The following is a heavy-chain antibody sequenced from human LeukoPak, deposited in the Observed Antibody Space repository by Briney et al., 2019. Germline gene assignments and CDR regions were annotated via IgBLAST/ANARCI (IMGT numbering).Heavy chain of an antibody. CDR2: IYPRDGST. V-gene: IGHV1-46*01. CDR1: GYTFTSNY. J-gene: IGHJ4*02. Sequence: ASVNVSCKASGYTFTSNYIHWVRQAPGQGLEWMGMIYPRDGSTSYAQKFQGRVTVTRDTATSTVHMELSGQRSEDTAVYYCARDQEGFDYWGQGTLVTVSS. CDR3: ARDQEGFDY.